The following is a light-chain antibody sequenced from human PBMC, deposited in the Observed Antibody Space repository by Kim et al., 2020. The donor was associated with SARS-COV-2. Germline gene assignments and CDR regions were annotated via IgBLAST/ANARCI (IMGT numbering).Light chain of an antibody. V-gene: IGKV1-17*01. Sequence: ACVGDRVNITCRASQDIRNDLGWYQQNPGRAPKRLIYGASSLQSGVPSRFSGSGSGTEFTLTISSVQPEDFATYFCLQHSTYPITFGQGTRLEIK. CDR1: QDIRND. J-gene: IGKJ5*01. CDR2: GAS. CDR3: LQHSTYPIT.